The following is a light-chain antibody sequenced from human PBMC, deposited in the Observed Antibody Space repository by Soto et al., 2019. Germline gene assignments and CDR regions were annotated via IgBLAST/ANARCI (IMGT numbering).Light chain of an antibody. V-gene: IGKV3-15*01. J-gene: IGKJ1*01. CDR2: GAS. Sequence: ETVLTQSPGTLSLSPGERATLSCRASQSVSSNLAWYQQKPGQAPRLLIHGASTRATGFPARFSGSGSGTDFTLTISSLQSEDFAVYYCQQYNNWPWTFGQGTKVDNK. CDR1: QSVSSN. CDR3: QQYNNWPWT.